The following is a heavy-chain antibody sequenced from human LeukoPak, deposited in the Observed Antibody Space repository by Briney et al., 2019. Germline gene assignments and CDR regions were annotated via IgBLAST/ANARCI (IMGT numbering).Heavy chain of an antibody. D-gene: IGHD5-18*01. J-gene: IGHJ6*04. CDR3: AKDLEGIQLSGGVLFSPMDV. CDR1: GFTFTSYT. V-gene: IGHV3-21*01. Sequence: PGGSLRLSCAASGFTFTSYTMNWVRQAPGKGLEWVSSISSSSSYIYYADSLKGRFTISRDNAKSSLYLQMNSLRAEDTAVYYCAKDLEGIQLSGGVLFSPMDVWGKGTTVTVSS. CDR2: ISSSSSYI.